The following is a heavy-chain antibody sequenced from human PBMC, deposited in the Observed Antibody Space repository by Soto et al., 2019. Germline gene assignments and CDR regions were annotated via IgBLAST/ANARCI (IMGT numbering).Heavy chain of an antibody. D-gene: IGHD2-15*01. CDR3: ARQTPGGGTVTTFDY. CDR1: GGSISSGGYY. J-gene: IGHJ4*02. Sequence: SETLSLTCTVSGGSISSGGYYWSWIRQHPGKGLEWIGYIYYSGSTYYNPSLKSRVTISVDTSKNQFSLKLSSVTAADTAVYYCARQTPGGGTVTTFDYWGQGTLVTVSS. V-gene: IGHV4-31*03. CDR2: IYYSGST.